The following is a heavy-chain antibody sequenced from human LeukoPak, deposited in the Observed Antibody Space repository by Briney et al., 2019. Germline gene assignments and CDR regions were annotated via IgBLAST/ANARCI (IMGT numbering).Heavy chain of an antibody. CDR1: GFTLSNYD. CDR3: AREYVLAVAGTNYYYGMDV. CDR2: IGTAGDT. J-gene: IGHJ6*02. V-gene: IGHV3-13*01. D-gene: IGHD6-19*01. Sequence: SGGSLRLSCAASGFTLSNYDMPWVRQRPGKGLEWVSIIGTAGDTYYADSVKGRFTISRESAMNSLYLQMNSLRGGDTAVYYCAREYVLAVAGTNYYYGMDVWGQGTAVTVSS.